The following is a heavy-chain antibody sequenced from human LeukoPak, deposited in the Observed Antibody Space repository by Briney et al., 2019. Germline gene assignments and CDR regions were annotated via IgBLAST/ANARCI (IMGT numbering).Heavy chain of an antibody. Sequence: GGSLRLSFAASGFTFSTYGMHWARQAPGKGLEWVAFLRYDGNNEYYADSVKGRFTISRDNSMNTLYLQMNSLRTEDTAVYYCAKGGYTWGGDSLLDYWGQGTLVTVSS. CDR2: LRYDGNNE. V-gene: IGHV3-30*02. CDR1: GFTFSTYG. J-gene: IGHJ4*02. CDR3: AKGGYTWGGDSLLDY. D-gene: IGHD5-18*01.